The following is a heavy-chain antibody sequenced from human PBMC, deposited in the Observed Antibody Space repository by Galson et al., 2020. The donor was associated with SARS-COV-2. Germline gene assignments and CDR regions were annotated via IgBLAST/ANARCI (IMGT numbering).Heavy chain of an antibody. D-gene: IGHD3-9*01. CDR1: GGSISSYY. J-gene: IGHJ5*02. Sequence: SETLSLTCTVSGGSISSYYWSWIRQPAGKGLEWIRRIYTSGSTNYNPSLKSRVTMSVDTSKNQFSLKLSSVTAADTAVYYCARDHPYYDILTGYSGWFDPWGQGTLVTVSS. CDR3: ARDHPYYDILTGYSGWFDP. CDR2: IYTSGST. V-gene: IGHV4-4*07.